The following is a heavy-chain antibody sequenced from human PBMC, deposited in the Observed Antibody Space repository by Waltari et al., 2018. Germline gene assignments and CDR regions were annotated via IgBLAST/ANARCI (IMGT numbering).Heavy chain of an antibody. V-gene: IGHV3-7*01. J-gene: IGHJ3*02. CDR2: IKQDGSEK. Sequence: EVQLVESGGGLVQPGGSLRLSCAASGFTFSSYWMSWVRQAPGKGLEWVANIKQDGSEKYYVDSVKGRFTISRDNAKNSLYLQMNSLRAEDTAVYYCARDGGAASGSNDAFDIWGQGTMVTVSS. D-gene: IGHD1-26*01. CDR3: ARDGGAASGSNDAFDI. CDR1: GFTFSSYW.